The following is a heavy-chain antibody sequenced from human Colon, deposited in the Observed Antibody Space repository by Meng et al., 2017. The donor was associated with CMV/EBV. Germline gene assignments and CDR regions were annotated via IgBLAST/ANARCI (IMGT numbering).Heavy chain of an antibody. Sequence: GESLKISCAASGITFSTMNWVRQAPGKGLEWVSSISSSSSYIYYADSVKGRFTISRDNAKNSLYLQMNSLRAEDTAIYYCASARAVAGASSYFDYWGQGTLVTVSS. D-gene: IGHD6-19*01. CDR1: GITFST. CDR2: ISSSSSYI. J-gene: IGHJ4*02. V-gene: IGHV3-21*01. CDR3: ASARAVAGASSYFDY.